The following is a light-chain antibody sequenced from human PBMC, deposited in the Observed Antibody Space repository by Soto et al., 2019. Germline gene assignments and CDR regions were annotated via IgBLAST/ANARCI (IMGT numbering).Light chain of an antibody. V-gene: IGLV2-8*01. CDR1: TSDVGGYKY. CDR3: SSYAGSNTVV. CDR2: EVN. Sequence: QSVLTQPPSASGSPGQSVTISCTGTTSDVGGYKYVSWHQQHAGKAPKLIPYEVNKRPSGVPDRFSGSKSGNTASLTVSGLQAEDEADYYCSSYAGSNTVVFGPGTKVTVL. J-gene: IGLJ1*01.